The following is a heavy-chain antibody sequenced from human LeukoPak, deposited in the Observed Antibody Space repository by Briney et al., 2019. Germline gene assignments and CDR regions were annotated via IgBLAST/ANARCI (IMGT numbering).Heavy chain of an antibody. CDR2: FYPGDSDT. CDR1: GYSFTSHW. V-gene: IGHV5-51*01. Sequence: GESLKISCKGSGYSFTSHWIGWVRQMPGKGLEWVGIFYPGDSDTIYSPSFQGQVTISADKSTSTANLQWSSLKASDTAMYYCARSGGNYYSIWGQGTMVTVSS. CDR3: ARSGGNYYSI. D-gene: IGHD1-26*01. J-gene: IGHJ3*02.